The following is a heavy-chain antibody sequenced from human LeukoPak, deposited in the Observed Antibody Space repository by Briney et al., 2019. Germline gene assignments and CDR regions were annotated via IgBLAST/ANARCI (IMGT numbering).Heavy chain of an antibody. CDR1: GFTFSNYS. J-gene: IGHJ4*02. CDR3: ATSGYSSSWYFG. CDR2: ISRSSTTI. Sequence: PGGSLRLSCAASGFTFSNYSMNWVRQAPGKGLEWVSYISRSSTTIYYADSVKGRFTISRDNAKNSPYLQMNSLRAEDTAVYYCATSGYSSSWYFGWGQGTLVTVSS. V-gene: IGHV3-48*01. D-gene: IGHD6-13*01.